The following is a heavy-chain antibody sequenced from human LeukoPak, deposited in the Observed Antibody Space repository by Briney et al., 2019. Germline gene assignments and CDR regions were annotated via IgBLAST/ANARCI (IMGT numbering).Heavy chain of an antibody. CDR3: ARDQQLLVPRYYYYGMDV. V-gene: IGHV3-7*01. Sequence: GGSLRLSCAASGFTFSSYWMSWVRQAPGKGLEWVANIKQDGSEKYYVDSVKGRFTISRDNAENSLYLQMNSLRAEDTAVYYCARDQQLLVPRYYYYGMDVWGQGTTVTVSS. J-gene: IGHJ6*02. CDR1: GFTFSSYW. D-gene: IGHD6-19*01. CDR2: IKQDGSEK.